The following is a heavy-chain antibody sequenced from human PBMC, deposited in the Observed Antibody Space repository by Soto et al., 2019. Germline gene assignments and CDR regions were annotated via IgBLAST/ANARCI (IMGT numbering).Heavy chain of an antibody. D-gene: IGHD3-3*01. CDR2: INHSRST. Sequence: SETLSLTCAVYGGSFSGYDWSWISQPPGKGLEWIGDINHSRSTYYNPSLKSRVTISVDTSKKQFSLKLSSVTAADTAVYYCASHYDFWSGYYFDYWGQGTLVTVSS. J-gene: IGHJ4*02. V-gene: IGHV4-34*01. CDR1: GGSFSGYD. CDR3: ASHYDFWSGYYFDY.